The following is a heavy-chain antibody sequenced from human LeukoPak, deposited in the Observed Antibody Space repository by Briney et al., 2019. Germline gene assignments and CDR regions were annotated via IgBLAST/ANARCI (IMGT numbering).Heavy chain of an antibody. CDR2: IGAGSDNI. D-gene: IGHD3/OR15-3a*01. J-gene: IGHJ4*02. CDR3: TSQKGLDY. CDR1: GFSFRSYT. V-gene: IGHV3-21*01. Sequence: GGSLRLSCAASGFSFRSYTMNWVRQAPGKGLEWVSSIGAGSDNIYYSDSVEGRFTISRDNAKNSLYLQMDSLRVEDTAMYYCTSQKGLDYWGQGTLVTVSS.